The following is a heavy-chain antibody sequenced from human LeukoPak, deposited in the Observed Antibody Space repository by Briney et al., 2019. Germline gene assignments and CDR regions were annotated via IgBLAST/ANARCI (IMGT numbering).Heavy chain of an antibody. CDR2: IYSGGNT. V-gene: IGHV3-53*01. CDR3: AKRLTGNIRCFDY. J-gene: IGHJ4*02. Sequence: GGSLRLSCAASGFTVSTNYMSWVRQAPGRGLEWVSVIYSGGNTYYADSVKGRFIISRDNSKDTLYLQMHSLRDEDTAAYYCAKRLTGNIRCFDYWGQGTLVTVSS. D-gene: IGHD3-9*01. CDR1: GFTVSTNY.